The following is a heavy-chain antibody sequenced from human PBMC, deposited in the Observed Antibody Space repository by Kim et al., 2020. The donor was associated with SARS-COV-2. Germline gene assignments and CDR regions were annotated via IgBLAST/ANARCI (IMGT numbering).Heavy chain of an antibody. D-gene: IGHD6-19*01. CDR2: ISYDGSNK. Sequence: SLRLSCAASGFTFSSYGMHWVRQAPGKGLEWVAVISYDGSNKYYADSVKGRFTISRDNSKNTLYLQMNSLRAEDTAVYYCAKEQVVVAGPLLYYYGMDV. J-gene: IGHJ6*01. CDR3: AKEQVVVAGPLLYYYGMDV. V-gene: IGHV3-30*18. CDR1: GFTFSSYG.